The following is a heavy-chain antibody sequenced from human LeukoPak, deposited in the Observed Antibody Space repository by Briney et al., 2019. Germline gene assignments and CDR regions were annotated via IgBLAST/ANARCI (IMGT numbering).Heavy chain of an antibody. Sequence: PSETLSLTCTVSGGSVSSGSYYWSWIRQPPGKGLEWIGYIYYSGSTNYNPSLKSRVTMSVDTSKNQFSLKLSSVTAADTAVYYCAREVVALEWSLKYNWFDPWGQGTLVTVSS. D-gene: IGHD3-3*01. V-gene: IGHV4-61*01. CDR1: GGSVSSGSYY. J-gene: IGHJ5*02. CDR3: AREVVALEWSLKYNWFDP. CDR2: IYYSGST.